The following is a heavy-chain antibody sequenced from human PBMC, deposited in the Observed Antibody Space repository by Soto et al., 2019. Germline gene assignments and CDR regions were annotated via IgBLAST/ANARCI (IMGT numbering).Heavy chain of an antibody. CDR1: GGSISSYY. V-gene: IGHV4-59*01. Sequence: PSETLSLTCTVSGGSISSYYWSWIRQPPGKGLEWIGYIYYSGSTNYNPSLKSRVTISVDTSKNQFSLKLSSVTAADTAVYYCARDRDGSGWGFDYWGQGTLVTVSS. D-gene: IGHD6-19*01. J-gene: IGHJ4*02. CDR2: IYYSGST. CDR3: ARDRDGSGWGFDY.